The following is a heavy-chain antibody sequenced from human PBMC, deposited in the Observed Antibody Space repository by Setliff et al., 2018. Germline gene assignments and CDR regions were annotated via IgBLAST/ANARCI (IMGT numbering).Heavy chain of an antibody. J-gene: IGHJ4*02. D-gene: IGHD2-8*02. V-gene: IGHV3-23*01. CDR3: VKGTLPYCTGPTCYPLDH. CDR2: ITSSGRDT. Sequence: PGESLKISCATSGFTFSNYAMGWVRQAPGKGLEWVSVITSSGRDTYYTDSVKGRFTISRDNSDNTLYLQMNSLRDADTAIYYCVKGTLPYCTGPTCYPLDHWGQGT. CDR1: GFTFSNYA.